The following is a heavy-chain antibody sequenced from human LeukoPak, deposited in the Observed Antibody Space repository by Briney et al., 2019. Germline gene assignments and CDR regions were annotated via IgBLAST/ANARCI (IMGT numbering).Heavy chain of an antibody. CDR2: IDPSDSYT. D-gene: IGHD3-9*01. CDR3: ARLILTGYYVHWFDP. Sequence: GESLKISCNGSGYXFTSYWIGWVRQMPGKGLEWMGRIDPSDSYTNYSPSFQGHVTISADKSISTAYLQWSSLKASDTAMYYCARLILTGYYVHWFDPWGQGTLVTVSS. V-gene: IGHV5-10-1*01. CDR1: GYXFTSYW. J-gene: IGHJ5*02.